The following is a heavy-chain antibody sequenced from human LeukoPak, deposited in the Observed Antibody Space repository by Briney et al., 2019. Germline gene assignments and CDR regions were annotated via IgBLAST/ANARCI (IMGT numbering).Heavy chain of an antibody. D-gene: IGHD3-22*01. CDR1: GYSFTSYW. Sequence: GESLKISCKASGYSFTSYWIGWVRQMPGKGLEWMGIIYPGDSDTRYSPSFQGQVTISADKSISTAYLQWSSLKASDTAMYYCATGEGYYYDSSGYYLDYWGQGTLVTVSS. CDR2: IYPGDSDT. CDR3: ATGEGYYYDSSGYYLDY. V-gene: IGHV5-51*01. J-gene: IGHJ4*02.